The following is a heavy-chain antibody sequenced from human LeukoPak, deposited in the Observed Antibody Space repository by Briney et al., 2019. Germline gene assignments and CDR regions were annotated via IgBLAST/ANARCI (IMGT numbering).Heavy chain of an antibody. D-gene: IGHD1-26*01. Sequence: PSQTLSLTCAVSGGSISSGGYSWSWIRQPPGTGLEWIGYIYHSGSTYYNPSLKSRVTISVDRSKNQFSLKLSSVTAADTAVYYCASKNIVGATFDYWGQGTLVTVSS. V-gene: IGHV4-30-2*01. CDR1: GGSISSGGYS. J-gene: IGHJ4*02. CDR3: ASKNIVGATFDY. CDR2: IYHSGST.